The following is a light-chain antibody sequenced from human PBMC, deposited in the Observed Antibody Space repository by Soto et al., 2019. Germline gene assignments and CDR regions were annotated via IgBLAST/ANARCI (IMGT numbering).Light chain of an antibody. V-gene: IGKV1-27*01. CDR1: QGISSY. J-gene: IGKJ3*01. CDR3: QKYSSVPV. Sequence: DIQMTQSPSSLSASVGDRVTITCRASQGISSYVAWYQQKPGKPPNLLIYAASTLQSGVPSRFSGSGSGTDFTLTINSLQPEDVATYSCQKYSSVPVFGPGTKVDIK. CDR2: AAS.